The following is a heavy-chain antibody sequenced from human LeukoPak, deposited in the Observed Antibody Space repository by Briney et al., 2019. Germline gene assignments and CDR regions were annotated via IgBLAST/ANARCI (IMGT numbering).Heavy chain of an antibody. D-gene: IGHD4-23*01. Sequence: GGSLRLSCAASGFTFSSYSMNWVRQAPGKGLEWVSSISSSSYIYYADSVKGRFTISRDNAKNSLYLQMNSLRAEDTAVYYCARDIQDYGGINWFDPWGQGTLVTVSS. V-gene: IGHV3-21*01. CDR3: ARDIQDYGGINWFDP. J-gene: IGHJ5*02. CDR1: GFTFSSYS. CDR2: ISSSSYI.